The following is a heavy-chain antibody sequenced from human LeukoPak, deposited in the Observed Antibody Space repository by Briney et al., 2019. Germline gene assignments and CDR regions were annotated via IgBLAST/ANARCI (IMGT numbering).Heavy chain of an antibody. D-gene: IGHD2-15*01. CDR3: ARRAGEYSHPYDY. CDR2: IYSGGNT. J-gene: IGHJ4*02. V-gene: IGHV3-23*05. Sequence: GGSLRLSCAASGFSLSSYAMSWVRQAPGKGLEWVSFIYSGGNTHYSDSVKGRFTLSRDNSKNTLYLQMNSLRAEDTAIYYCARRAGEYSHPYDYWGQGTLVTVSS. CDR1: GFSLSSYA.